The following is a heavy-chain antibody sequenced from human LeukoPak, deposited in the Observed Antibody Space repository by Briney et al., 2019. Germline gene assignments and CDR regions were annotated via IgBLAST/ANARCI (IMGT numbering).Heavy chain of an antibody. D-gene: IGHD6-19*01. J-gene: IGHJ5*02. CDR1: GGSISSYY. CDR2: FYYSGST. V-gene: IGHV4-39*07. Sequence: SETLSLTCTVSGGSISSYYWSWIRQPPGKGLQWIGTFYYSGSTYYTPSLESRVTISADTSKNQFSLKLNSATAADTAIYYCARVYTSGWYHWFDPWGQGTLVTVSS. CDR3: ARVYTSGWYHWFDP.